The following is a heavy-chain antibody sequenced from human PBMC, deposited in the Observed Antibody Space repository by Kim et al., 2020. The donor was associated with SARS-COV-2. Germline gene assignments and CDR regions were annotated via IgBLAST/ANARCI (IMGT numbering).Heavy chain of an antibody. CDR3: ARGRRNIRTGTTRGFDP. V-gene: IGHV4-34*01. Sequence: SETLSLTCAVYGGSFSGYYWSWIRQPPGKGLEWIGEINHSGSTNYNPSLKSRVTISVDTSKNQFSLKLSSVTAADTAVYYCARGRRNIRTGTTRGFDPWGQGTLVTVSS. D-gene: IGHD1-1*01. J-gene: IGHJ5*02. CDR1: GGSFSGYY. CDR2: INHSGST.